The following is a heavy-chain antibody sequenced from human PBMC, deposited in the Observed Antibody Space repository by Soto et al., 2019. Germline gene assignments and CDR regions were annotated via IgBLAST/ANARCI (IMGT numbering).Heavy chain of an antibody. J-gene: IGHJ3*02. CDR3: AREDGNYYDSSGYNAFDI. CDR1: GFTFSSYS. D-gene: IGHD3-22*01. Sequence: GGSLRLSCAASGFTFSSYSMNWVRQAPGKGLEWISSISSSSSYIYYADSVKGRFTISRDNAKNSLYLQMNSLRAEDTAVYYCAREDGNYYDSSGYNAFDIWGQGKMVTLSS. V-gene: IGHV3-21*01. CDR2: ISSSSSYI.